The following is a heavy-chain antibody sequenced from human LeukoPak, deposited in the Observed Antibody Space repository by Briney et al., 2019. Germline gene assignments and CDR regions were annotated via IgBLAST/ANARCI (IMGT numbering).Heavy chain of an antibody. CDR3: ARGGALIVATDAFDI. J-gene: IGHJ3*02. CDR1: GYTFTSYG. V-gene: IGHV1-18*01. D-gene: IGHD5-12*01. Sequence: ASVEVSCKASGYTFTSYGISWVRQAPGQGLEWMGWISAYNGNTNYAQKLQGRVTMTTDTSTSTAYMELRSLRSDDTAVYYCARGGALIVATDAFDIWGQGTMVTVSS. CDR2: ISAYNGNT.